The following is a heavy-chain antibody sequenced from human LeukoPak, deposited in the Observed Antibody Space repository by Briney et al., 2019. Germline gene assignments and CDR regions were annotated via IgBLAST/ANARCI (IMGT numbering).Heavy chain of an antibody. J-gene: IGHJ4*02. CDR3: TRLGGEGDTAMVDY. CDR1: GSTFSGSA. Sequence: PGGSLRLSCAASGSTFSGSAMHWVRQASGKGLEWVGRIRSKANSYATAYAASVKGRFTISRDDSKNTAYLQMNSLKTEDTAVYYCTRLGGEGDTAMVDYWGQGTLVTVSS. CDR2: IRSKANSYAT. D-gene: IGHD5-18*01. V-gene: IGHV3-73*01.